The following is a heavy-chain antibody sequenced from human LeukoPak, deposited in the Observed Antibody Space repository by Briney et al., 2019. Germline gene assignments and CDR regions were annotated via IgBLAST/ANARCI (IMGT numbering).Heavy chain of an antibody. CDR3: AREKYYYDSSGYYYPFDY. CDR2: MSYTGSA. J-gene: IGHJ4*02. V-gene: IGHV4-39*02. D-gene: IGHD3-22*01. Sequence: SETLSLTCTVSGGSISSSSYYWAWIRQPPGKGLEWIASMSYTGSAYYNPSLKSRVTISVDTSNNQFSLKLSSVTAADTAVYYCAREKYYYDSSGYYYPFDYWGQGTLVTVSS. CDR1: GGSISSSSYY.